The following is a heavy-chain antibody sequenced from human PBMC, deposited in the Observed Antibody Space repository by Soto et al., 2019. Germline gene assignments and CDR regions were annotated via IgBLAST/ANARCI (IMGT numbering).Heavy chain of an antibody. CDR3: ARDLYYYDSSGYYQQGPFDY. CDR2: IIPIFGTA. CDR1: GGTFSSYA. Sequence: QVQLVQSGAEVKKPGSSVKVSCKASGGTFSSYAISWVRQAPGQGLEWMGGIIPIFGTANYAQKFQGRVTITADESTSTAYMELSSLRSEDTAVYYCARDLYYYDSSGYYQQGPFDYWGQGTLVTVSS. D-gene: IGHD3-22*01. V-gene: IGHV1-69*01. J-gene: IGHJ4*02.